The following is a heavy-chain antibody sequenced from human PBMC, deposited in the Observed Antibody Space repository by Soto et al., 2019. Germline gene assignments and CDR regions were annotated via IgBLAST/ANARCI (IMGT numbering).Heavy chain of an antibody. D-gene: IGHD6-19*01. J-gene: IGHJ6*02. Sequence: SETLSLTCSVSGADINTYSWTWIRQPAGKGLEWIGRIYTSASINYNPSLKGRVTLSVDTSTNQVSLRLASVTAADTAIYYCARDREAGYNFYYGMDVWGQGTTVT. CDR1: GADINTYS. V-gene: IGHV4-4*07. CDR2: IYTSASI. CDR3: ARDREAGYNFYYGMDV.